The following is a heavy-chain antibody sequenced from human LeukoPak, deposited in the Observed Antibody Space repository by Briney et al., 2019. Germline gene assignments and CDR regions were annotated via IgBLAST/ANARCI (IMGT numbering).Heavy chain of an antibody. CDR3: AREDSAGQIDY. V-gene: IGHV3-48*03. Sequence: TGGSLRLSCGVSGFTFSSYELNWVRQAPGKGLEWVSYISRSGTTTLSADSVKGQFTISRDNAKNSLFLQMNSLRAEDTAVYYCAREDSAGQIDYWGQGSLVTVSS. CDR1: GFTFSSYE. D-gene: IGHD2-15*01. CDR2: ISRSGTTT. J-gene: IGHJ4*02.